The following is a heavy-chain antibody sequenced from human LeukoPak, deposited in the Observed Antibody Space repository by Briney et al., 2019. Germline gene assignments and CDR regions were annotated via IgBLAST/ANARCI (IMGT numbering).Heavy chain of an antibody. CDR1: GFIFSDYA. Sequence: PGGSLRLSCAPSGFIFSDYAMSWVRPAPGKGLEWVSGISGSGYNTYHADSVKGRFTISRDNSKNTLYLQINSLRAEDTAVYFCAKALTYCSGGSCYSAVDYWGQGTLVTVSS. V-gene: IGHV3-23*01. D-gene: IGHD2-15*01. J-gene: IGHJ4*02. CDR2: ISGSGYNT. CDR3: AKALTYCSGGSCYSAVDY.